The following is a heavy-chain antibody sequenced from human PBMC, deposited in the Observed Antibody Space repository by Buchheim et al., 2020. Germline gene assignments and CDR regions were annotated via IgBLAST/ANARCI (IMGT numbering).Heavy chain of an antibody. J-gene: IGHJ4*02. Sequence: EVQLVESEGGVVQPGGSLRLSCATSGFHFSSYSMNWVRQAPGKGLEWISYVSASDTPMFYADSVKGRFTISRDNARNSLYLQMNSLRAEDTAVYYCAREGGNNWSNYYFDYWGQGAL. CDR1: GFHFSSYS. D-gene: IGHD1-1*01. V-gene: IGHV3-48*01. CDR2: VSASDTPM. CDR3: AREGGNNWSNYYFDY.